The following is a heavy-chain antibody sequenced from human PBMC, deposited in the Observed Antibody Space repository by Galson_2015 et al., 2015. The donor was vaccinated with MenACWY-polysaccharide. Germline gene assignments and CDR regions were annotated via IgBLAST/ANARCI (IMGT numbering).Heavy chain of an antibody. CDR3: ASRTRFRTGSGPEDF. J-gene: IGHJ4*02. D-gene: IGHD1-14*01. CDR2: ISGSSSYI. V-gene: IGHV3-21*01. CDR1: GFTFSTYS. Sequence: LRLSCAGSGFTFSTYSMIWVRQAPGKGLEWVSAISGSSSYIYYADSVKGRFTISRDDAKNSLYLQMNSLRAEDTAVYYCASRTRFRTGSGPEDFWGQGTLVAV.